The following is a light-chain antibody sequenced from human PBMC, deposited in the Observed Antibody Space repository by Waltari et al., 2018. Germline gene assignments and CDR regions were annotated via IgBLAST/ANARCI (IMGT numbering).Light chain of an antibody. Sequence: QSALTQPPSVSGSPGPSMTPPCTDTSSDLVGSSSLSWYQQHPGKAPKLMIYDVSNRPSGVSNRFSGSKSGNTSSLTISGLQAEDEADYYCSSYTSSSTYVFGTGTKVTVL. V-gene: IGLV2-14*03. CDR2: DVS. CDR3: SSYTSSSTYV. CDR1: SSDLVGSSS. J-gene: IGLJ1*01.